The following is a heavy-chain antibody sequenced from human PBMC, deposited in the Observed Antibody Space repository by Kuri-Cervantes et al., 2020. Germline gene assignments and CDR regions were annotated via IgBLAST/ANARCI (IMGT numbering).Heavy chain of an antibody. V-gene: IGHV3-15*01. D-gene: IGHD6-13*01. Sequence: GGSLRLSCAASGFTFSNAWMSWVRQAPGKGLEWVGRIKSKTDGGTTDYAAPVKGRFTISRDNSKNTLYLQMNSLRAEDTAVYYCARGAWHLAAAGIYEWWDWFDPWGQGTLVTVSS. J-gene: IGHJ5*02. CDR1: GFTFSNAW. CDR2: IKSKTDGGTT. CDR3: ARGAWHLAAAGIYEWWDWFDP.